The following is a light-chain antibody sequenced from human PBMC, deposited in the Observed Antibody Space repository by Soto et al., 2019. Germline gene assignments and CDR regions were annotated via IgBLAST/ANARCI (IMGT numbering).Light chain of an antibody. CDR2: TAS. CDR1: QGISTY. J-gene: IGKJ5*01. CDR3: QQINSDPPIH. V-gene: IGKV1-9*01. Sequence: IQLTQSPSSLSASVGDVVTITCRSSQGISTYLAWYQQTPGRAPKLLIYTASTLQSGVPSRFSGRGSGTDFTLTIRRLQPEDFATYYCQQINSDPPIHFGQGKRRAIK.